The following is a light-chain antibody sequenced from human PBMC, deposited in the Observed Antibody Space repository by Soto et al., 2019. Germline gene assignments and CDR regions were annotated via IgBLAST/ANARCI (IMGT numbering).Light chain of an antibody. CDR2: DAS. CDR3: QQYNAHWT. J-gene: IGKJ1*01. V-gene: IGKV1-5*01. CDR1: QTISTW. Sequence: DIPMTQSPSTLSASVGDRVTITCRASQTISTWLAWYQQKPGKAPKLLIYDASNLESGVPSRFSGGGSGTDLTLTISILQPEDFATYYCQQYNAHWTFGQGTKGESK.